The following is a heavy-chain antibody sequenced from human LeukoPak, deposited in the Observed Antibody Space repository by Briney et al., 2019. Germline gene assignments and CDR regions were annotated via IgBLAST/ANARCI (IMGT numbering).Heavy chain of an antibody. CDR3: AKHYMGSSDNRGLDY. V-gene: IGHV4-39*01. Sequence: SETLSHPCSVSCGPIRSRSHYERWIPQPPAKGLEWIGSIYYSGSTNYNPSLKSRVTISVDTSKNQFSLKLSSVTAADTAVYYCAKHYMGSSDNRGLDYWGQGSLVTVSS. D-gene: IGHD3-10*01. CDR2: IYYSGST. CDR1: CGPIRSRSHY. J-gene: IGHJ4*02.